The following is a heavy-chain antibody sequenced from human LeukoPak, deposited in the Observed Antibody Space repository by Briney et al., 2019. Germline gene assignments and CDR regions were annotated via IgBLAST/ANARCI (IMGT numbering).Heavy chain of an antibody. CDR3: ARKPFRIAAAGTFYYYYGMDV. CDR1: GFTFSSYW. D-gene: IGHD6-13*01. V-gene: IGHV3-7*01. J-gene: IGHJ6*02. CDR2: IKQDGSEK. Sequence: GGSLRLSCAASGFTFSSYWMSWVRQAPGKGLEWVANIKQDGSEKYYVDSVKGRFTISRDNAKNSLYLQMNSLRAEDTAVYYCARKPFRIAAAGTFYYYYGMDVWGQGTTVTVSS.